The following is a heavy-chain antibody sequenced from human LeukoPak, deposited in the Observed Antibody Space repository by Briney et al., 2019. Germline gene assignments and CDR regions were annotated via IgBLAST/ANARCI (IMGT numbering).Heavy chain of an antibody. CDR2: ISSSSSYI. CDR3: ARDLSSSSDY. V-gene: IGHV3-21*01. J-gene: IGHJ4*02. CDR1: GFTFSSYG. D-gene: IGHD6-13*01. Sequence: GGSLRLSCAASGFTFSSYGMSWVRQAPGKGLEWVSSISSSSSYIYYADSVKGRFTISRDNAKNSLYLQMNSLRAEDTAVYYCARDLSSSSDYWGQGTLVTVSS.